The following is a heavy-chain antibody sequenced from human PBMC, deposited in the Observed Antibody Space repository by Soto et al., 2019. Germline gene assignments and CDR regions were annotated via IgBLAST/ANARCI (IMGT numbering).Heavy chain of an antibody. D-gene: IGHD2-15*01. CDR1: GYTFTSYG. Sequence: ASVKVSCKASGYTFTSYGISWVQQAPGQGLEWMGWISAYNGNTNYAQKLQGRVTMTTDTSTSTAYMELRSLRSDDTAVYYCARTIPGSFLYYYYGMDVWGQGTTVTVSS. V-gene: IGHV1-18*04. CDR3: ARTIPGSFLYYYYGMDV. CDR2: ISAYNGNT. J-gene: IGHJ6*02.